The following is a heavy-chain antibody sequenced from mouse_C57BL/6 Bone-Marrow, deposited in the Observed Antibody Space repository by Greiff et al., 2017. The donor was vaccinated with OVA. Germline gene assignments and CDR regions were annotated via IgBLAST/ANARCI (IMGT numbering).Heavy chain of an antibody. CDR2: VHPYNDDT. CDR3: SRKDNWDYFDD. CDR1: GYTFTTYP. Sequence: QVQLQQSGAELVKPGASVKLSCKASGYTFTTYPIEWMKQHPGKSLAWIGNVHPYNDDTKYNEKFKGKATLTVGKSSSTVYLELSRLTSDDSAVYYGSRKDNWDYFDDWGKGTTLTVSS. V-gene: IGHV1-47*01. D-gene: IGHD4-1*01. J-gene: IGHJ2*01.